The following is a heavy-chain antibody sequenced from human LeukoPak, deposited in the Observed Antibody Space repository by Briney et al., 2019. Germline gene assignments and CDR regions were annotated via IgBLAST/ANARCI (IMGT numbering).Heavy chain of an antibody. J-gene: IGHJ4*02. D-gene: IGHD4-17*01. CDR3: ARGPTGDYLQFDY. CDR1: GGTFSSYA. CDR2: VIPIFGTA. Sequence: SVKVSCKASGGTFSSYAISWVRQAPGQGLEWMGGVIPIFGTANYAQKFQGRVTITADESTSTAYMELSSLRSEDTAVYYCARGPTGDYLQFDYWGQGTLVTVSS. V-gene: IGHV1-69*13.